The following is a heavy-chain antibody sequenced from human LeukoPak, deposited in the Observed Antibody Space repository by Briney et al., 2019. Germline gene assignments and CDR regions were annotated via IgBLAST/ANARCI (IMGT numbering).Heavy chain of an antibody. D-gene: IGHD3-22*01. J-gene: IGHJ4*02. CDR3: ANHYYDSSGPPFSY. V-gene: IGHV3-9*01. CDR1: GFTFDYYA. Sequence: GGSLRLSCAASGFTFDYYAMHWVRQAPGKGLEWVSGIRWNSDWIAYADSVKGRFTISRDNAKNTLYLQMNSLRAEDTAVYYCANHYYDSSGPPFSYWGQGTLVTVSS. CDR2: IRWNSDWI.